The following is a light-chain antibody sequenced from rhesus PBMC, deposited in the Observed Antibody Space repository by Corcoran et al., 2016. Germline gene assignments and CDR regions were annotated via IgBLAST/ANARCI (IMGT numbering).Light chain of an antibody. CDR1: QGISTY. Sequence: DIQMSQSPSSLSASVGDRVTITCRASQGISTYLNWYQKKPGKAPKLLIYFANTLASGVPSRFIGSGAGTDFTLTISSLQPEDFATYYCQQGNSNPPTFGQGTKVEIE. CDR2: FAN. V-gene: IGKV1-32*02. CDR3: QQGNSNPPT. J-gene: IGKJ1*01.